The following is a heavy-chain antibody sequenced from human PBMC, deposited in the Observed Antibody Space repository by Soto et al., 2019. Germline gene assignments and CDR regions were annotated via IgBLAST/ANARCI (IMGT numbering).Heavy chain of an antibody. CDR2: ISGSGGST. V-gene: IGHV3-23*01. CDR3: AKDEAEWELPFDY. D-gene: IGHD1-26*01. J-gene: IGHJ4*02. CDR1: GFTFSSYA. Sequence: EVQLLESGGGLVQPGGSLRLSCAASGFTFSSYAMSWVRQAPGKGLEWVSAISGSGGSTYYADSVKGRFTISRDNSKNTLYLQRNSLRAEDTAVYYCAKDEAEWELPFDYWGQGTLVTVSS.